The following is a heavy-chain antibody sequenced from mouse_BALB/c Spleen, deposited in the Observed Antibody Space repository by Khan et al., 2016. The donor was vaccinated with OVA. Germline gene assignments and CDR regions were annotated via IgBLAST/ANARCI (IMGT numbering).Heavy chain of an antibody. D-gene: IGHD4-1*01. V-gene: IGHV3-2*02. CDR3: ASELGRYYAMDY. CDR2: ITNSGST. J-gene: IGHJ4*01. Sequence: VQLKESGPGLVKPSQSLSLTCTVTGYSITRDYAWNWIRQFPGNKLEWMGYITNSGSTNYNPSLKSRISITRAPSKNQFFLQLNSVTTEDTATYYCASELGRYYAMDYWGQGTSVTVAS. CDR1: GYSITRDYA.